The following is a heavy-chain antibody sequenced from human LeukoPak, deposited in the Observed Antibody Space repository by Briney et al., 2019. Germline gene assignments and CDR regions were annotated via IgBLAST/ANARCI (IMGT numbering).Heavy chain of an antibody. CDR3: AKVLWFGELYSSFYGMDV. Sequence: GGSLRLSCAASGFTFSSYAMSWVRQAPGKGLEWVAAISYDGSNKYYADSVTGRFTISRDNSKNTLYLQMNSLRAEDTAVYYCAKVLWFGELYSSFYGMDVWGQGTTVTVSS. CDR1: GFTFSSYA. D-gene: IGHD3-10*01. CDR2: ISYDGSNK. J-gene: IGHJ6*02. V-gene: IGHV3-30*18.